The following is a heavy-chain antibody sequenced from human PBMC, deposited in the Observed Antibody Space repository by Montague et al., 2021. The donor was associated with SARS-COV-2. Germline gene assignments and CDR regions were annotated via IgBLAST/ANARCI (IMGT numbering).Heavy chain of an antibody. Sequence: SLRLSCAASGFTFSSYWMHWVRQAPGKGLAWVSRISSDGSGTTYADSVKGRFTISRDNAKNTLYLQMNSLRAEGTAVYYCARDTDSGSYWDAFDIWGQGTMVTVSS. CDR2: ISSDGSGT. J-gene: IGHJ3*02. D-gene: IGHD1-26*01. CDR1: GFTFSSYW. V-gene: IGHV3-74*01. CDR3: ARDTDSGSYWDAFDI.